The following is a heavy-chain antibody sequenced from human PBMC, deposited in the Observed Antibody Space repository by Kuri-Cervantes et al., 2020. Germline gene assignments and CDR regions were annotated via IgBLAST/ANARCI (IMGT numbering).Heavy chain of an antibody. CDR3: AKDRSVRIAHAFDI. CDR1: GGTFITYA. CDR2: IIPLFGKA. J-gene: IGHJ3*02. Sequence: SVKVSCKASGGTFITYAINWVRQAPGQGLEWMGGIIPLFGKANYAQKFQGRVTITTDESTSTAYMELSSLRSEDTAVYYCAKDRSVRIAHAFDIWGQGTMVTVSS. V-gene: IGHV1-69*05. D-gene: IGHD6-13*01.